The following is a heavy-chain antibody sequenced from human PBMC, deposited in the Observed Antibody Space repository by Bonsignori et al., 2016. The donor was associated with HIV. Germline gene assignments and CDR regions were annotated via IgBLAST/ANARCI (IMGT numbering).Heavy chain of an antibody. Sequence: GGSLRLSCAASGFTFSDHYMDWVRQAPGKGLEWVGRTRNKANSYTTEYAASVKGRFTISRDDSKNSLYLQMNSLKTEDTAVYYCARVGRVTTGLLFMDVWGKGTTVTVSS. J-gene: IGHJ6*03. CDR2: TRNKANSYTT. CDR1: GFTFSDHY. D-gene: IGHD4-17*01. V-gene: IGHV3-72*01. CDR3: ARVGRVTTGLLFMDV.